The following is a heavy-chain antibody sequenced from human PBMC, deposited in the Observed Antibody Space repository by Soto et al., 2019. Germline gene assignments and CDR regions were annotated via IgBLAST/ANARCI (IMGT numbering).Heavy chain of an antibody. Sequence: QVQLQESGPGLVKPSWTLSLTCAVSSGSISSSNWWSWVRQPPGQGLEWIGASYHSGSTNYNPSLKSRVTISVDKSTNQFSLKLSSVTAADTAVYYCAQDSSRYGHIDVWGKVTTVTVSS. CDR2: SYHSGST. V-gene: IGHV4-4*02. CDR3: AQDSSRYGHIDV. CDR1: SGSISSSNW. D-gene: IGHD6-25*01. J-gene: IGHJ6*03.